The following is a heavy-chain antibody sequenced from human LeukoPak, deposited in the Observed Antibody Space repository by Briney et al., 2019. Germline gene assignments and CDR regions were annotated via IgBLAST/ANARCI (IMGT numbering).Heavy chain of an antibody. D-gene: IGHD3-22*01. CDR3: ARATAPLLPMDV. V-gene: IGHV1-69*13. CDR1: GGTFSSYA. J-gene: IGHJ6*02. CDR2: IIPIFGTA. Sequence: ASVKVSCKASGGTFSSYAISWVRQAPGQGLEWMGGIIPIFGTANYAQKFQGRVTITADESTSTAHMELSSLRSEDTAVYYCARATAPLLPMDVWGQGTTVTVSS.